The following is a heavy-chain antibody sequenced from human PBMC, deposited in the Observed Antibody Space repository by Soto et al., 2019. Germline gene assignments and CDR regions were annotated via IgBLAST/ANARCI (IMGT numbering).Heavy chain of an antibody. J-gene: IGHJ6*03. D-gene: IGHD3-16*01. CDR1: GFTVSSNY. CDR2: IYSGGST. Sequence: PGGSLRLSCAASGFTVSSNYMNWVRQAPGKGLEWVSIIYSGGSTHYADSVKGRFTISRDNSKNTLYFQMNSLRAEDTAVYYCVRLNGYSWGTLGYMDVWGKGPTLTVSS. V-gene: IGHV3-66*04. CDR3: VRLNGYSWGTLGYMDV.